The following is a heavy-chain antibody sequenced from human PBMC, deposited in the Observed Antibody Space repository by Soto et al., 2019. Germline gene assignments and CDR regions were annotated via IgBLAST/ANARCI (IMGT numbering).Heavy chain of an antibody. CDR1: GGTFSSYA. CDR3: ARERSSYYYDSSRYDAFDI. CDR2: IIPIFGTA. D-gene: IGHD3-22*01. J-gene: IGHJ3*02. Sequence: SVKVSCKASGGTFSSYAISWVRQAPGQGLEWMGGIIPIFGTANYAQKFQGRVTITADESTSTAYMELSSLRSEDTAVYYCARERSSYYYDSSRYDAFDIWGQGTMVTVSS. V-gene: IGHV1-69*13.